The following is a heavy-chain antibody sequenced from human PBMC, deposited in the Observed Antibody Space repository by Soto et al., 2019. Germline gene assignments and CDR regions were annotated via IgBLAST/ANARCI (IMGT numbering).Heavy chain of an antibody. D-gene: IGHD2-2*01. J-gene: IGHJ6*02. CDR3: ARHDCISSSCYYYYYYGMDV. V-gene: IGHV1-69*12. Sequence: QVQLVQSGAEVKQPGSSVKVSCKASGGTFSSYAISWVRQAPGQGLERMGGIIPIFGTVNYAQKFQGRVTITADESTSTAYMELSSLRSEDTAVYYCARHDCISSSCYYYYYYGMDVWGQGTTVTVSS. CDR1: GGTFSSYA. CDR2: IIPIFGTV.